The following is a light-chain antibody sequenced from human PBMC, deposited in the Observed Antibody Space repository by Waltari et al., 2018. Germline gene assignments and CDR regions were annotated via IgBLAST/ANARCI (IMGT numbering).Light chain of an antibody. CDR3: QEANSFPLT. CDR2: AAS. CDR1: QVIRSW. V-gene: IGKV1-12*01. J-gene: IGKJ4*01. Sequence: DIQMTQSPPSVSASVGDRLTITCRASQVIRSWLAWYQQRPGKAPKRLIYAASSLQGGVPSRFSGSGSGTEFTLTISSLQPEDVATYYCQEANSFPLTFGGGTKVEI.